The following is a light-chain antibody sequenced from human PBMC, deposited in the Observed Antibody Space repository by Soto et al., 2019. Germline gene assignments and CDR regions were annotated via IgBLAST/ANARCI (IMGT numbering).Light chain of an antibody. J-gene: IGKJ1*01. CDR1: QSVLYSSNNKNY. V-gene: IGKV4-1*01. Sequence: DIVMTQSPDSLAVSLGERATINCKSSQSVLYSSNNKNYLAWYQQKPGQPPKLLIYWASTRESGVPDRFSGSGSGRDFSLTISSLQAEDVAFYYCQQYFRPWTFGQGTKVEIK. CDR2: WAS. CDR3: QQYFRPWT.